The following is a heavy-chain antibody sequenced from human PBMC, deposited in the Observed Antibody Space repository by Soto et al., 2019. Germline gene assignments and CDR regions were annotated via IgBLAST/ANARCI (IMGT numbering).Heavy chain of an antibody. CDR1: GGSISNYD. V-gene: IGHV4-4*07. CDR3: ARDANGDKGRACDP. D-gene: IGHD4-17*01. J-gene: IGHJ5*02. CDR2: IYTSGNT. Sequence: PSEPLSLTFTVSGGSISNYDWSCIRHPAGKGLEWIGRIYTSGNTNYNPYLKGRVTMSVDMSKNQLYLKLRSVAAEDTAVYYCARDANGDKGRACDPWGQGTRVTVSS.